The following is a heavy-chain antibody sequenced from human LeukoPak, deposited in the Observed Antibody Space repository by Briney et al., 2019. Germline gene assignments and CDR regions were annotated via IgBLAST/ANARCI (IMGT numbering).Heavy chain of an antibody. CDR1: GGSISSGGYS. J-gene: IGHJ4*02. Sequence: SQTLSLTCAVSGGSISSGGYSWSWIRRPPGKGLERIGYIYHSGSTYYNPSLKSRVTISVDTSKNQFSLKLSSVTAADTAVYYCARGGYGGNWPPYYFDYWGQGTLVTVSS. V-gene: IGHV4-30-2*01. CDR2: IYHSGST. D-gene: IGHD4-23*01. CDR3: ARGGYGGNWPPYYFDY.